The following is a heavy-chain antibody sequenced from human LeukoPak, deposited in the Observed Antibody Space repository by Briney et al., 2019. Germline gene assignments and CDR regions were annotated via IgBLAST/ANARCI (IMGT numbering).Heavy chain of an antibody. CDR3: ARGAEAETSPLDF. V-gene: IGHV1-2*02. Sequence: ASVKVSCKASGYILSDYYMHWVRQAPGQGPEWLGWINPKSGAADYAQQFRGRVTMTRDTSINTDYMEMQRVTSDDTAVYFCARGAEAETSPLDFWGQGTLVIVS. CDR2: INPKSGAA. J-gene: IGHJ4*02. D-gene: IGHD6-19*01. CDR1: GYILSDYY.